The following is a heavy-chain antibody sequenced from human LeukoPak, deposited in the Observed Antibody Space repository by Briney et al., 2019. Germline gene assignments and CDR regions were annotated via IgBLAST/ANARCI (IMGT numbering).Heavy chain of an antibody. CDR2: IWYDGSNK. Sequence: GGSLRLSCAASGFTFSSYGMHWVRQAPGKGLEWVAVIWYDGSNKYYADSVKGRFTISRDNAKNSLFLQMNSLSAEDTALYYCAKDMSRYSTPYGMDVWGQGTTVTVSS. V-gene: IGHV3-33*03. J-gene: IGHJ6*02. D-gene: IGHD2-15*01. CDR3: AKDMSRYSTPYGMDV. CDR1: GFTFSSYG.